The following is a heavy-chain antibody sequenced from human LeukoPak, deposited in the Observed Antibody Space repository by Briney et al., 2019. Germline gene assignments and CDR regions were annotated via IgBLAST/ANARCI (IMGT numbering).Heavy chain of an antibody. D-gene: IGHD3-10*01. CDR1: GGSMSSYY. Sequence: SETLSLTCTVSGGSMSSYYWSWIRQPPGKGLGWIGYIYYSGSTNYHPSLKSRVTISVDTSKNQFSLKLGSVTAADTAVYYCARHYYGSGSYYSNFDYWGQGTLVTVSS. CDR3: ARHYYGSGSYYSNFDY. CDR2: IYYSGST. J-gene: IGHJ4*02. V-gene: IGHV4-59*08.